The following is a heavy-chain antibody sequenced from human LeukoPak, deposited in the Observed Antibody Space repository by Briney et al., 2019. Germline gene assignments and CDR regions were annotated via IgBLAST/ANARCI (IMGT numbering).Heavy chain of an antibody. Sequence: ASVKVSCKASGYTFTGYYIHWVRQAPGQGLEWMGWINPNSGGTNYAQKFQGWVTMTRDTSISTAYMELSRLRSDDTAVYYCAREEGAPIAAANIWGLGTKVTVSS. CDR2: INPNSGGT. CDR1: GYTFTGYY. J-gene: IGHJ3*02. CDR3: AREEGAPIAAANI. V-gene: IGHV1-2*04. D-gene: IGHD6-13*01.